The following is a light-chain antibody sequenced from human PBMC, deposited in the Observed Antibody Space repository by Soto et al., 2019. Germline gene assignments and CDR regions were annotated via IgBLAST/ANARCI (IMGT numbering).Light chain of an antibody. CDR2: DAS. J-gene: IGKJ2*01. CDR3: QQYDNLPYT. CDR1: QDISNY. V-gene: IGKV1-33*01. Sequence: DIQMTQSPSSLSASVGERVTITCHSSQDISNYLNWYQQKPGKAPKLLIYDASNLETGVPSRFSGSGSGTDFTFTISSLQPEDIATYYCQQYDNLPYTFGQGTRLEIK.